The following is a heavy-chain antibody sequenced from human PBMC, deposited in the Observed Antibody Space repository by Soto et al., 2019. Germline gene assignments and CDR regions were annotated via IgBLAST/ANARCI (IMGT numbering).Heavy chain of an antibody. J-gene: IGHJ4*02. CDR2: IYYSGST. CDR1: GGSLSNYF. Sequence: SETLSLTCTVSGGSLSNYFWSWIRQSPGKGLEWIAYIYYSGSTNYNPSLKSRVTMSLDTSKNQFSLWLKSVTAADTAVYYCARTADSGHFDYWGPGTLVTVSS. V-gene: IGHV4-59*01. D-gene: IGHD2-21*02. CDR3: ARTADSGHFDY.